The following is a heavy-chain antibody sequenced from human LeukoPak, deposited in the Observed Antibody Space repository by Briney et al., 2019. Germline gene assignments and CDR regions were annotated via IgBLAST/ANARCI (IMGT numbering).Heavy chain of an antibody. V-gene: IGHV4-4*02. D-gene: IGHD6-13*01. J-gene: IGHJ4*02. CDR1: GGSISSSNW. Sequence: PSETLSLTCAVSGGSISSSNWWSWVRQPPGKGLEWIGEIYHSGSTNYNPSLESRVTISVDKSENQFSLKLSSVTAADTAVYYCAREGSSSRSYWGQGTLVTVSS. CDR2: IYHSGST. CDR3: AREGSSSRSY.